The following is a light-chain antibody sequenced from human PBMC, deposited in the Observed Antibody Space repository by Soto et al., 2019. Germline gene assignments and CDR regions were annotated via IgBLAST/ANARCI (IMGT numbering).Light chain of an antibody. CDR3: HQYGDSPPT. V-gene: IGKV3-20*01. Sequence: EIVLTQSPGTLSLSPGEIATLSCRTSQSGTTSYLDGYQHNPGQAPRLLIYVTSNRATGIPDRFSGSGSATDFALTISSMEPEDFAVYYCHQYGDSPPTSGQGTKVEI. CDR1: QSGTTSY. CDR2: VTS. J-gene: IGKJ1*01.